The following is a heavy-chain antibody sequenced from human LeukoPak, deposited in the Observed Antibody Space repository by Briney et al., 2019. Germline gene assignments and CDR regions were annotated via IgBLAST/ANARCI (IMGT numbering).Heavy chain of an antibody. CDR2: IYTSGST. D-gene: IGHD3-10*01. Sequence: SQTLSLTCTVSGGSISSGSYYWSWIRQPAGKGLEWIGRIYTSGSTNYNPSLKSRVTISVDTSKNQFSLKLSSVTAADTAVYYCARGPYGSGSYYNGLDYWGQGTLVTVSS. V-gene: IGHV4-61*02. CDR1: GGSISSGSYY. J-gene: IGHJ4*02. CDR3: ARGPYGSGSYYNGLDY.